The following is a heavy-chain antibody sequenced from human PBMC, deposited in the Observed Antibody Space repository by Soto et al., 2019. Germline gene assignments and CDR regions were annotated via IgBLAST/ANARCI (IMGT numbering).Heavy chain of an antibody. Sequence: QVQLVESGGGVVQPGRSLRLSCAASGFTFSRYGMHWVRQAPGKGLEWVELIWYDGSKDYYADSVEGRFTISRDNSENPLYMQMNSLRAEDTAVYYCARYVGELGAFDIWGQGTMVTVSS. CDR2: IWYDGSKD. V-gene: IGHV3-33*01. D-gene: IGHD3-10*02. CDR1: GFTFSRYG. J-gene: IGHJ3*02. CDR3: ARYVGELGAFDI.